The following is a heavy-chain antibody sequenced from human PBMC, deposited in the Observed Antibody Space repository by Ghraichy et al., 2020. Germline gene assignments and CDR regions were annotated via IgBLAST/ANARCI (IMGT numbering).Heavy chain of an antibody. Sequence: SETLSLTCTVSGGSISSYYWSWIRQPAGKGLEWIGRIYSSGSTNYNPSLKSRVTMSVDTSKNQFSLKLSSVTAADTAVYYCARVSNRGSSWTQPFDYWGQGTLVTVSS. CDR2: IYSSGST. J-gene: IGHJ4*02. CDR3: ARVSNRGSSWTQPFDY. CDR1: GGSISSYY. V-gene: IGHV4-4*07. D-gene: IGHD6-13*01.